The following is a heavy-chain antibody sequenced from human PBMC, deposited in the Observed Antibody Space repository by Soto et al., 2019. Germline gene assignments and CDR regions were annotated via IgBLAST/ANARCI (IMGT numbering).Heavy chain of an antibody. CDR2: ITNDGNNE. V-gene: IGHV3-30*18. CDR1: GFVFSDYG. J-gene: IGHJ6*02. D-gene: IGHD1-26*01. Sequence: QMNLVESGGGVVQPGRSLRLSCAASGFVFSDYGMHWVRQAPGKGLEWVALITNDGNNEYYRESVKGRFSISRGRSTNTVDLLMSSLRPEDTGVYYCAKEGPGGGRHFYYAMVVWGQGTTVTVSS. CDR3: AKEGPGGGRHFYYAMVV.